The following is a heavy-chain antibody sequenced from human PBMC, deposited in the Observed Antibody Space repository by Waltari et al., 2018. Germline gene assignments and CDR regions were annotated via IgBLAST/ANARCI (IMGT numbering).Heavy chain of an antibody. J-gene: IGHJ4*02. Sequence: EVQLVESGGGLVQPGGSLRLSCAASGFTFSSSWMSWVRQAPGKGLEWVANIKQDGSEKYYVDSVKGRFTISRDNAKNSLYLQMNSLRAEDTAVYYCARDLAFYGDPFDYWGQGTLVTVSS. CDR2: IKQDGSEK. CDR3: ARDLAFYGDPFDY. CDR1: GFTFSSSW. V-gene: IGHV3-7*01. D-gene: IGHD4-17*01.